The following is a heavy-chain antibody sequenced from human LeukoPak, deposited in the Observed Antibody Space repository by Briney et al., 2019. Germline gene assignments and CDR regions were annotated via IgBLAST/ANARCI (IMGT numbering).Heavy chain of an antibody. CDR3: TSYFDGSGYKGGY. CDR1: GFTFGGST. CDR2: IRSKANTYAT. D-gene: IGHD3-22*01. J-gene: IGHJ4*02. V-gene: IGHV3-73*01. Sequence: GGSLKLSCAASGFTFGGSTIHWVRQASGKGLEWVGRIRSKANTYATAYTASVRGRFTIARDDSKNTAYLQLNSLETEDTAVYYCTSYFDGSGYKGGYWGQGTLVTVSS.